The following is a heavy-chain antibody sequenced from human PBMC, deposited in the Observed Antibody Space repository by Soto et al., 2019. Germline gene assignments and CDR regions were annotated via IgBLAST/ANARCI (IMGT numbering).Heavy chain of an antibody. CDR2: IYYSGST. J-gene: IGHJ6*02. D-gene: IGHD4-17*01. Sequence: PSETLSLTCTVSGGSISSSSYYWGWIRQPPGKGLEWIGSIYYSGSTYYNPSLKSRVTISVDTSKNQFSLKLSSVTAADTAVYYCARSLTTVVTMDFWGQGTTVTVSS. V-gene: IGHV4-39*01. CDR3: ARSLTTVVTMDF. CDR1: GGSISSSSYY.